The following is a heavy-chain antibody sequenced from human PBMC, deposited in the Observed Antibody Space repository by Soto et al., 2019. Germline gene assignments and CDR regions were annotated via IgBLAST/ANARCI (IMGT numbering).Heavy chain of an antibody. CDR3: ARGGGNDPFDS. CDR1: GGSITHCGFS. Sequence: QLRLQESGSGVVRTSETLSLTCTVSGGSITHCGFSWSWIRQSPGKGREWIGYIGHLENTYFHPTFKSRLPMSIDRSKNQFSLNLSSVTAADRAVYYCARGGGNDPFDSWGQGVLVSVSS. V-gene: IGHV4-30-2*06. D-gene: IGHD5-12*01. CDR2: IGHLENT. J-gene: IGHJ4*02.